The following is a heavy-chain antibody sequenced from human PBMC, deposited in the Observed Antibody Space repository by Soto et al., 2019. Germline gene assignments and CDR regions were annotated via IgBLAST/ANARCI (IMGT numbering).Heavy chain of an antibody. V-gene: IGHV4-59*01. CDR2: IYYSGST. Sequence: SETLSLTCTVSGGSISSYYWSWIRQPPGKGLEWIGYIYYSGSTNYNPSLKSRVTISVDTSKNQFSLKLSSVTAADTAVYYCARGKWELPFDYWGQGTLVTVSS. D-gene: IGHD1-26*01. CDR1: GGSISSYY. J-gene: IGHJ4*02. CDR3: ARGKWELPFDY.